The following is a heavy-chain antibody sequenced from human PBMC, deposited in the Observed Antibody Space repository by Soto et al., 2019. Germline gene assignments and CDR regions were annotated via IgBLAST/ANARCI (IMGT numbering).Heavy chain of an antibody. CDR1: GGSISSSSYY. J-gene: IGHJ6*02. D-gene: IGHD3-22*01. Sequence: PSETLSLTCTVSGGSISSSSYYWGWIRQPPGKGLEWIGSIYYSGSTYYNPSLKSRVTISVDTSKNQFSLKLSSVTAADTAVYYCARKWLLYCGMDVWGQGATVTVSS. CDR3: ARKWLLYCGMDV. CDR2: IYYSGST. V-gene: IGHV4-39*01.